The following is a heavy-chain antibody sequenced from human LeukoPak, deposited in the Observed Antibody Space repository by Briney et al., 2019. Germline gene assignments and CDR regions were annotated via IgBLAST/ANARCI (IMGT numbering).Heavy chain of an antibody. J-gene: IGHJ4*02. D-gene: IGHD3/OR15-3a*01. CDR2: ISDSGGNT. Sequence: PGASLRLSCAVSGITLSNYGMSWVRQAPGKGLEWVAGISDSGGNTKYADSVKGRFTISRDNPKNTLYLQMNSLRAEDTAVYFCAKRGVVIRVILVGFHKEAYYFESWGQGALVTVSS. V-gene: IGHV3-23*01. CDR3: AKRGVVIRVILVGFHKEAYYFES. CDR1: GITLSNYG.